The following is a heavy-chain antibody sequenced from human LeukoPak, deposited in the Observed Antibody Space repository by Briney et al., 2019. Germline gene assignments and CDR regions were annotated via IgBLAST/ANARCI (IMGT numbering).Heavy chain of an antibody. Sequence: GGSLRLSCAASGFTFSDYYMSWIRQAPGKGLEWVSYMSSSGSTIYYADSVKGRFTISRDNAKNSLYLQMNSLRAEDTAVYYCARILFGYSRSWWIMDVWGKGTTVTVSS. CDR3: ARILFGYSRSWWIMDV. V-gene: IGHV3-11*04. CDR1: GFTFSDYY. J-gene: IGHJ6*03. CDR2: MSSSGSTI. D-gene: IGHD6-13*01.